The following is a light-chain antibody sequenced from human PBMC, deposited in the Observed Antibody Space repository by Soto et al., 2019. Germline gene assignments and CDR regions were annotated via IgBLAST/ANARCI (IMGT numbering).Light chain of an antibody. V-gene: IGKV3-11*01. J-gene: IGKJ5*01. Sequence: ESVWADSRGTLSLSPGERATLSCRASQSVSNNYLAWYQQKPGQAPRRLIYDASNRATGIPARFSGSGSGTGFTLTISSLEPEDFAVYYCQQRSNWPPITFGQGTRLEI. CDR1: QSVSNNY. CDR3: QQRSNWPPIT. CDR2: DAS.